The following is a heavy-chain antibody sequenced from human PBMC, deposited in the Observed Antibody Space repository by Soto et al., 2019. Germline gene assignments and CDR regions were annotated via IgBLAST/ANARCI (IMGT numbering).Heavy chain of an antibody. V-gene: IGHV4-31*03. Sequence: SETLSLTCTVSGGSISSGGYYWSWIRQHPGKGLEWIGYIYYSGSTYYNPSLKSRVTISVDTSKNQFSLKLSSVTAADTAVYYCEREKGDLWLRELPRYGMDVWGQGTTATVSS. CDR1: GGSISSGGYY. CDR2: IYYSGST. D-gene: IGHD3-10*01. J-gene: IGHJ6*02. CDR3: EREKGDLWLRELPRYGMDV.